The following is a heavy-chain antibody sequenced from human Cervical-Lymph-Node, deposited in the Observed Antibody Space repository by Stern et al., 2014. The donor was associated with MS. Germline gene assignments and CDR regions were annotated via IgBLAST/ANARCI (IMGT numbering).Heavy chain of an antibody. CDR3: ASGYRIFDY. D-gene: IGHD5-18*01. Sequence: VQLVESGPGLVKPSQTLSLTCTVSGGSISSGSDYWSWIRQPVGKGLEWIGRIHASGSAFYPPSLKSRVPISTDTSMNQFSLELNSATAADTAIYYCASGYRIFDYWGQGILVTVSS. J-gene: IGHJ4*02. V-gene: IGHV4-61*02. CDR1: GGSISSGSDY. CDR2: IHASGSA.